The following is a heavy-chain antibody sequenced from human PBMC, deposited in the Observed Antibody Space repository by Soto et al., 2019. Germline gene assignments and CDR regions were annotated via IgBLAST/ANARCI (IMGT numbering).Heavy chain of an antibody. CDR1: GYPFSKYG. CDR3: TTSYDSGFGP. CDR2: IKPDNGNT. J-gene: IGHJ5*02. D-gene: IGHD5-12*01. V-gene: IGHV1-18*04. Sequence: QLQLVQSGGEVKKPGASVRVSCEAYGYPFSKYGISWIRQAPGQGLEWMGWIKPDNGNTDYAQKFQGRVTMTTDTSSTTAYMELRSLRSDDTAVYYCTTSYDSGFGPWGQGTLVSVSS.